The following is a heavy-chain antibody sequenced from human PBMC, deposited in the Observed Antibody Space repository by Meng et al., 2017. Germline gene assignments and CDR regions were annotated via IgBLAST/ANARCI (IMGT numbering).Heavy chain of an antibody. CDR1: GYNFPDYY. Sequence: QVQRVHAGAEVKKPGAPVKVSCKPSGYNFPDYYIHWVRRAPGQGLEWMGRINPKSGDTHYAQKFQARVTMTGDTSISTAYMELSGLRSDDTAMYYCARDEDISAAGKLFGDYWGQGTLVTVSS. CDR2: INPKSGDT. V-gene: IGHV1-2*06. J-gene: IGHJ4*02. CDR3: ARDEDISAAGKLFGDY. D-gene: IGHD6-25*01.